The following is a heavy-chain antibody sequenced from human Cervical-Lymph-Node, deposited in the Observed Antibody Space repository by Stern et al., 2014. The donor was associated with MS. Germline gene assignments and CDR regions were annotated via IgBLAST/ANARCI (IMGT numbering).Heavy chain of an antibody. CDR3: ARQNMVRGVTELDF. V-gene: IGHV1-46*01. J-gene: IGHJ4*02. Sequence: VQLVQSGTEVKKSVASVRVSCKASGYTFSIYYMHWVRQAPGQGLEWLGIINPATGATTYAQKFQDRVSMTNDTSSSTLYLEMSSLISEDTAVYYCARQNMVRGVTELDFWGQGTLVTVSS. D-gene: IGHD3-10*01. CDR2: INPATGAT. CDR1: GYTFSIYY.